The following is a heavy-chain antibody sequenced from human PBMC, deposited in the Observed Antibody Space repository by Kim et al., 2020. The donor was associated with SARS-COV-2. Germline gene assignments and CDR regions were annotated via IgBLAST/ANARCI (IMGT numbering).Heavy chain of an antibody. CDR3: VAAAGIRGVPFWY. D-gene: IGHD6-13*01. Sequence: SETLSLTCAVSGGSISSSNSWSWVRQPPGKVLEWIGEIYHSVSTLYNPSLKSRVTISVDKSKNQFSLKLSSVTAADTAVYYCVAAAGIRGVPFWYWGQGTLVTVSS. V-gene: IGHV4-4*02. CDR1: GGSISSSNS. CDR2: IYHSVST. J-gene: IGHJ4*02.